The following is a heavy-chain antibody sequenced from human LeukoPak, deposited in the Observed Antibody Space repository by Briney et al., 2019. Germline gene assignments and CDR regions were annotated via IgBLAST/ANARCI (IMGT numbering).Heavy chain of an antibody. Sequence: SETLSLTCTVSGASISSYYWSWIRQPAGKGLEWIGRIYTSGSTNYNSSLKSRVTMSVDKSKNQFSLKLSSVTAADTAVYYCAKDRAKVAGINYFDYWGQGTLVTVSS. V-gene: IGHV4-4*07. CDR2: IYTSGST. CDR3: AKDRAKVAGINYFDY. D-gene: IGHD6-19*01. J-gene: IGHJ4*02. CDR1: GASISSYY.